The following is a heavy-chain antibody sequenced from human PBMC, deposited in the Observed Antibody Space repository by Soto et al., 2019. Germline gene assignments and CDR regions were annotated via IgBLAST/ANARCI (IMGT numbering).Heavy chain of an antibody. CDR2: ISESGSP. Sequence: QLQLQESGPGLVKPSGTLSLTCAVSGGSISRSDWWNWVRQPPGKGLEWIGEISESGSPNYNPSQKSRVTISIDKAKKYFSLKLASVTAGDTAVYYCAREVGGVPAFDYWGQGILVTVSS. V-gene: IGHV4-4*02. D-gene: IGHD1-26*01. J-gene: IGHJ4*02. CDR3: AREVGGVPAFDY. CDR1: GGSISRSDW.